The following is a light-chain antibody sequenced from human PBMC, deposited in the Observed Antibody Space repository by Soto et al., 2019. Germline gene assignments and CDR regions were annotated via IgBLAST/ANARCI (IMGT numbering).Light chain of an antibody. J-gene: IGKJ1*01. CDR1: QSVTSSY. Sequence: EIVLTQSPGTLSLSPGERATPSCRASQSVTSSYLAWYQLKPGQAPRLLIYGASSRATGIPDRFSGSGSGTDFTLTISRLEPEDFAVYYCQQYGSSPWTFGQGTKVDIK. CDR2: GAS. V-gene: IGKV3-20*01. CDR3: QQYGSSPWT.